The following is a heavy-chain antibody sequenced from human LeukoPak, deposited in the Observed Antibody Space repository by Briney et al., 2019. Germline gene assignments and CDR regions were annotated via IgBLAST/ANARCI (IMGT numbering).Heavy chain of an antibody. D-gene: IGHD6-19*01. CDR3: ARVLGYSSGWYYFDY. V-gene: IGHV4-39*07. J-gene: IGHJ4*02. Sequence: SETLSLTCTVSGGSISSGDYYWSWIRQPPGKGLEWIGEINHSGSTNYNPSLKSRVTISVDTSKNQFSLKLSSVTAADTAVYYCARVLGYSSGWYYFDYWGQGTLVTVSS. CDR2: INHSGST. CDR1: GGSISSGDYY.